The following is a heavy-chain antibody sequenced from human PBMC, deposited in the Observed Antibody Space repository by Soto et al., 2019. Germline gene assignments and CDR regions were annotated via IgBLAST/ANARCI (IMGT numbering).Heavy chain of an antibody. CDR3: ARAPRIGVDGLNWFDP. D-gene: IGHD6-19*01. CDR1: GASVNTYS. CDR2: IYASGTT. V-gene: IGHV4-4*07. Sequence: ETLSLTCTVSGASVNTYSWSWIRQSAGKGLESIGHIYASGTTNYNPSLKIRVTMSVETSKNQFSLKLASVTAADTAVYYCARAPRIGVDGLNWFDPWGQGTLVTVSS. J-gene: IGHJ5*02.